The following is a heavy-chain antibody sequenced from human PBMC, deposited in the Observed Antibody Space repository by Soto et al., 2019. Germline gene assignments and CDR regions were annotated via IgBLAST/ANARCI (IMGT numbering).Heavy chain of an antibody. J-gene: IGHJ3*02. Sequence: EVQLVESGGGLVQPGGSLRLSCAASGFTFGRHCMHWIRQTPGEGLVSISRVNPEATSTDYADSVRGRFTISRDNAKSTRYLEMHSLTAEDTGVYYCARPKGAASSAFDIWGQGPKVTVSS. CDR1: GFTFGRHC. V-gene: IGHV3-74*01. CDR2: VNPEATST. CDR3: ARPKGAASSAFDI. D-gene: IGHD2-15*01.